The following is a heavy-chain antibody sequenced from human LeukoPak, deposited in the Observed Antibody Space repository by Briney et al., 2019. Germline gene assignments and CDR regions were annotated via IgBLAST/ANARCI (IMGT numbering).Heavy chain of an antibody. V-gene: IGHV3-53*01. CDR2: IYSGGST. J-gene: IGHJ4*02. D-gene: IGHD3-10*01. CDR3: ARVAVRGVTF. Sequence: GGSLRLSCAASGFTFRSYAMSWVRQAPGKGLEWVSVIYSGGSTYYADSVKGRFTISRDNSKNTLYLQMNSLRAEDTAVYYCARVAVRGVTFWGQGTLVTVSS. CDR1: GFTFRSYA.